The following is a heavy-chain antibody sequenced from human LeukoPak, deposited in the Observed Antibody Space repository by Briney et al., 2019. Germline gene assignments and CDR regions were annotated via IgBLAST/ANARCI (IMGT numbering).Heavy chain of an antibody. D-gene: IGHD3-10*01. Sequence: PGRSLRLSCAASGFTFSSYGMHWVRQAPGKGLEWVAVISYDVSNKYYADSVKGRFTISRDNSKNTLYLQMNSLRAEDTAVYYCAKDMMVRGVITHLLDYWGQGTLVTVSS. J-gene: IGHJ4*02. CDR2: ISYDVSNK. V-gene: IGHV3-30*18. CDR1: GFTFSSYG. CDR3: AKDMMVRGVITHLLDY.